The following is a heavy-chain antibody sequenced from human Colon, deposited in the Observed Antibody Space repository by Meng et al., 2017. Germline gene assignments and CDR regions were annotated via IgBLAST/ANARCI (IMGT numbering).Heavy chain of an antibody. CDR2: VFHSGST. V-gene: IGHV4-59*11. CDR1: GGSMTSHY. Sequence: QVQLQESGPGLVKPSETLYLTCTVSGGSMTSHYWSWIRQPPGKELEWIGYVFHSGSTKSNPSLKSRVTISIDTPKNQFSLKLNSVTAADTAVYYCVRGDSLFDYWGQGALVTVSS. CDR3: VRGDSLFDY. J-gene: IGHJ4*02. D-gene: IGHD3-22*01.